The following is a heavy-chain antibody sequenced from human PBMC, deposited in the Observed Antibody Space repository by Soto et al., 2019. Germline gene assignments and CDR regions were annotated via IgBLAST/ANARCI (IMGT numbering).Heavy chain of an antibody. V-gene: IGHV3-48*01. Sequence: EEHLVESGGGLVQPGGSLRLSCAASGFTFSSHVMYWVRQAPGKGLEWVSSINSGSTSIYYADSVKGRFTISRDNGKNSLYLQMSILRADDTAVYYCLNGDYYVGQGTLVTVSS. CDR2: INSGSTSI. J-gene: IGHJ4*02. CDR3: LNGDYY. CDR1: GFTFSSHV. D-gene: IGHD4-17*01.